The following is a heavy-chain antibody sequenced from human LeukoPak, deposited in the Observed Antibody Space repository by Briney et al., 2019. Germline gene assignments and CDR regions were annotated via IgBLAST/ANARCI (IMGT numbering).Heavy chain of an antibody. D-gene: IGHD1-20*01. CDR2: IYHSGST. J-gene: IGHJ3*02. Sequence: PSQTLSLTCTVSGGSISSTDSYWSWLRQPPGKGLEWIGYIYHSGSTYYNPSLKSRVTISVDRSKNQFSLKLSSVTAADTAVYYCARASITGTFDAFDIWGQGTMVTVSS. CDR1: GGSISSTDSY. CDR3: ARASITGTFDAFDI. V-gene: IGHV4-30-2*01.